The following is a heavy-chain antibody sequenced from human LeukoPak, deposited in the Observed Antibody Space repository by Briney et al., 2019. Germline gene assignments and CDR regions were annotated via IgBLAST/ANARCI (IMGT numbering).Heavy chain of an antibody. Sequence: GGSLRLSCAASGFTFSSYGMHWVRQVPGQGLEWVSMISYDGSGKHYADSVRGRLTISRDNSKNTAYLQMDSLRPEDTAIYYCAREGTLYSGSYSYEYWGQGTLVTVSS. J-gene: IGHJ4*02. CDR2: ISYDGSGK. CDR1: GFTFSSYG. V-gene: IGHV3-30*03. CDR3: AREGTLYSGSYSYEY. D-gene: IGHD1-26*01.